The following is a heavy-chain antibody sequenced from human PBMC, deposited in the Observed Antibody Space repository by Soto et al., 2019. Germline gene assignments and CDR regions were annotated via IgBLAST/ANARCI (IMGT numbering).Heavy chain of an antibody. D-gene: IGHD6-13*01. CDR2: FNPDDGEK. J-gene: IGHJ6*02. Sequence: QVQLVQSGAEVKKPGASVRVSCTVSGYIFTELSMHWVRQAPGKGLEWMGGFNPDDGEKIYAQKFQGRVTMTEDTSTDTAYMDLISLRSEDTAVYYCATVVRYTSLYYYYTMDVWGQGTTVTVSS. CDR1: GYIFTELS. V-gene: IGHV1-24*01. CDR3: ATVVRYTSLYYYYTMDV.